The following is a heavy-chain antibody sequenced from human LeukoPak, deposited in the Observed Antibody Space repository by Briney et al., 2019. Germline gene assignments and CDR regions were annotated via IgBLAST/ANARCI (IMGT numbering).Heavy chain of an antibody. CDR3: ARIGVDAFDI. Sequence: PGRSLRLSCAASGFTFSSYDMHWVRQATGKGLEWVSAIGTDGDTFYPGSVKGRFTISRDNAENSLYLQMNSLRAEDTAVYYCARIGVDAFDIWGQGTMVTVSS. V-gene: IGHV3-13*01. CDR1: GFTFSSYD. CDR2: IGTDGDT. J-gene: IGHJ3*02.